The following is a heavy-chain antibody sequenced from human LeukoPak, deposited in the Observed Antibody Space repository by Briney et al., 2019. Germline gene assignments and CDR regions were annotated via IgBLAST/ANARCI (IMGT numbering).Heavy chain of an antibody. CDR3: ARKSLQWELDSGYYYYYMDV. Sequence: GASVKVSCKVSGYTLTELSMHWVRQAPGKGLEWMGGFDPEDGETIYAQKFQGRVTMTEDTSTDTAYMELSSLRSEDTAVYYCARKSLQWELDSGYYYYYMDVWGKGTTVTVSS. J-gene: IGHJ6*03. V-gene: IGHV1-24*01. CDR1: GYTLTELS. CDR2: FDPEDGET. D-gene: IGHD1-26*01.